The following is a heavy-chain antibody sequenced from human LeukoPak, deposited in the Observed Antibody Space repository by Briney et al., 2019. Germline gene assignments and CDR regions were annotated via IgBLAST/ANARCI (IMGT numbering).Heavy chain of an antibody. Sequence: GASVKVSCKASGYTFTSYDINWMRQATGQGLEWMGWMNPNNDNTGYAQKFQGRVTMTRNTSISTAYMELISLRSEDTAVYYCARDSGGETYDFSDWGQGTLVTVSS. J-gene: IGHJ4*02. CDR1: GYTFTSYD. CDR3: ARDSGGETYDFSD. D-gene: IGHD3-3*01. CDR2: MNPNNDNT. V-gene: IGHV1-8*01.